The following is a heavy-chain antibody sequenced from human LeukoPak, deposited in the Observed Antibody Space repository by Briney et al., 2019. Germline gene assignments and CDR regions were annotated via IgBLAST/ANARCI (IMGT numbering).Heavy chain of an antibody. Sequence: SETLSLTCTVSGFSISSGHYWGWTRQPPGKGLEWIASVSHSGTTFYNPSLKSRVTISVDTSKNQFSLTVTSVTAADTAVYYCSRGQSISAVAVWGQGTLVTVSS. J-gene: IGHJ4*02. V-gene: IGHV4-38-2*02. CDR1: GFSISSGHY. CDR2: VSHSGTT. D-gene: IGHD6-13*01. CDR3: SRGQSISAVAV.